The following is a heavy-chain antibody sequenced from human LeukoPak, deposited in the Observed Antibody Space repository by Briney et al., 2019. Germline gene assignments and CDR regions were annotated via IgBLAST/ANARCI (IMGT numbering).Heavy chain of an antibody. V-gene: IGHV3-11*06. J-gene: IGHJ3*02. CDR3: ATNGVGGSYVFDI. D-gene: IGHD3-3*01. CDR2: ISDSSGYT. Sequence: GGSLRLSCASSGSTFSDYYMSWIRQAPGKGLEWVSYISDSSGYTKDADSVKGRCTISRDNAKKSLYLQMNSLRAEDTAVYYCATNGVGGSYVFDIWGQGTMVTVSS. CDR1: GSTFSDYY.